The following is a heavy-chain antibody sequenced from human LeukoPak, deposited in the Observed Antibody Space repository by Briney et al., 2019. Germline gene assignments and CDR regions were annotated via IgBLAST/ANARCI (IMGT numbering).Heavy chain of an antibody. J-gene: IGHJ6*02. Sequence: PGGSLRLSCSASGFPFSSYAMHWVRQAPGKGLEYVSAISDSGGSTYYADSAKGRFTISRDNSKNTLYLQMNSLRAEDTAVYFCVRGYSFGPYGMDVWGQGTTVTVSS. V-gene: IGHV3-64D*09. CDR2: ISDSGGST. CDR3: VRGYSFGPYGMDV. CDR1: GFPFSSYA. D-gene: IGHD2-15*01.